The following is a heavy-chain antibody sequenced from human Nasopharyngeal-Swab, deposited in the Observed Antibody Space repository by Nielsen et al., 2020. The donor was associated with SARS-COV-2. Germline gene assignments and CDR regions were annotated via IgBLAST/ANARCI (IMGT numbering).Heavy chain of an antibody. CDR1: GGSFTTYS. Sequence: SETLSLTCAVYGGSFTTYSWIWIRQPPGKGLEWIGEINHIGSTNYNTYNPSLNSRVTISLAPSKNQFSLTLTSVTAADTAIYFCARGRYYGDYDYWGQGALVTVSS. D-gene: IGHD4-17*01. CDR3: ARGRYYGDYDY. V-gene: IGHV4-34*01. J-gene: IGHJ4*02. CDR2: INHIGST.